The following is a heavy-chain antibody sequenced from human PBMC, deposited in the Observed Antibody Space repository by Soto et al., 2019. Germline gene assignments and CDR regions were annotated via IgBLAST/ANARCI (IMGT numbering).Heavy chain of an antibody. CDR1: GGSITSSSYY. V-gene: IGHV4-39*01. J-gene: IGHJ5*02. Sequence: QLHLRESGPGLVKPSETLSLTCTVSGGSITSSSYYWGWIRQPPGKGLEWIGSIYYSGSTYYNPSLKCRVTISVDTSKNQSSLKLSSVPAADTAVSSCAPQEVGGSYVYTFDPWGQGTLVTVSS. CDR2: IYYSGST. D-gene: IGHD1-26*01. CDR3: APQEVGGSYVYTFDP.